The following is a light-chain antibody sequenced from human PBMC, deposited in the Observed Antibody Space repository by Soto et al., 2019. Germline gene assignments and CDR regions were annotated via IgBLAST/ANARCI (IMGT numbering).Light chain of an antibody. V-gene: IGKV1-9*01. J-gene: IGKJ4*01. CDR1: QNIDSH. CDR2: GAS. Sequence: DIQLTQSPSFLSASVGDRVTITCRASQNIDSHLAWYQQKPGKAPNLLIYGASTLQTGVPSRFSGSRYGTEFILTISSLQPEDYATYYGHQFKSYPLTIGGGTKVEIK. CDR3: HQFKSYPLT.